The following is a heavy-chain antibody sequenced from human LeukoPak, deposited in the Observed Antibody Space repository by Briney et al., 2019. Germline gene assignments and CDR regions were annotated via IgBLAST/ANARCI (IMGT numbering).Heavy chain of an antibody. Sequence: ASVKVSCKTSGYIFTSNYSHWLRQAPGQALEWMGIKNPTTGGTSYAQRFQDRVTLTMDTSTRTVYMELSSLTSEDTAVYYCARAQGSGSSFSARVFDYWGQGTLVTVSS. CDR2: KNPTTGGT. J-gene: IGHJ4*02. CDR1: GYIFTSNY. V-gene: IGHV1-46*01. D-gene: IGHD6-13*01. CDR3: ARAQGSGSSFSARVFDY.